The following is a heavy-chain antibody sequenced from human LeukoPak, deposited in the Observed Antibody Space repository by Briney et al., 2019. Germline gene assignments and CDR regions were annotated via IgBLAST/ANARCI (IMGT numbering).Heavy chain of an antibody. CDR1: GYTFTGYY. CDR2: INPNSGGT. J-gene: IGHJ4*02. CDR3: ARAVATNSYYFDY. D-gene: IGHD5-24*01. Sequence: ASVKVSCKASGYTFTGYYMHWVRQAPGQGLEWMGWINPNSGGTNYAQKFQGRVTMTRDTSISTAHMELSRLRSDDTAVYYCARAVATNSYYFDYWGQGTLVTVSS. V-gene: IGHV1-2*02.